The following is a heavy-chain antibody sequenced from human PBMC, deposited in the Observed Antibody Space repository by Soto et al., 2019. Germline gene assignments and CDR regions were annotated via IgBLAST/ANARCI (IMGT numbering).Heavy chain of an antibody. CDR2: ISGSGGST. V-gene: IGHV3-23*01. Sequence: EVQLLESGGGLVQPGGSLRLSCAASGFTFSSYAMSWVGKAPGKGLEWVSAISGSGGSTYYADSVKGRFTISRDNSKNTLYLQMNSLRAEDTAVYYCAISGGEQWLVRSYFDYWGQGTLVTVSS. D-gene: IGHD6-19*01. CDR3: AISGGEQWLVRSYFDY. CDR1: GFTFSSYA. J-gene: IGHJ4*02.